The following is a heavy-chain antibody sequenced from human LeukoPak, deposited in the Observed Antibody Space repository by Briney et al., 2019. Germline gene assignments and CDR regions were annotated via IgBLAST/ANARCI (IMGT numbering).Heavy chain of an antibody. J-gene: IGHJ6*02. CDR3: ARGSYSSSSWGWEPPASYGMDV. Sequence: GGSLRLSCSASGFTFSNYGMYWVRQAPGKGLEWVAVIWYDGTNKYYGDSVKGRFTISRDNAKNSLHLQMNSLRAEDTAVYYCARGSYSSSSWGWEPPASYGMDVWGQGTTVTVSS. V-gene: IGHV3-33*07. CDR1: GFTFSNYG. D-gene: IGHD6-13*01. CDR2: IWYDGTNK.